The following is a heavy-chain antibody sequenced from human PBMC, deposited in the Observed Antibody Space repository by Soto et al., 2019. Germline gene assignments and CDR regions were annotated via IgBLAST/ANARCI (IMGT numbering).Heavy chain of an antibody. V-gene: IGHV4-39*01. Sequence: SETLSLTCSVSGGSRISESHYWGWILHPPGGGLEWIGSCFYSGSTYYNPSLRSRLTISVDTAKNQFSLRLRSVTAADTAVYYCARHTRDTMIVDYGVDVWGQGTTVTVSS. CDR3: ARHTRDTMIVDYGVDV. CDR1: GGSRISESHY. CDR2: CFYSGST. D-gene: IGHD3-22*01. J-gene: IGHJ6*02.